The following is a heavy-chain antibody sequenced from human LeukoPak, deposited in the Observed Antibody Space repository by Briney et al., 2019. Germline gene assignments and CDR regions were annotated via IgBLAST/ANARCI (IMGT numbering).Heavy chain of an antibody. J-gene: IGHJ5*02. CDR1: GFTFSSYS. D-gene: IGHD6-19*01. CDR2: ISSSSSYI. Sequence: PGGSLRLSCAASGFTFSSYSMNWVRQAPGKGLEWVSSISSSSSYIYYADSVKGRFTISRDNAKNSLYLQMNSLRAEDTAVYYCAGEIAVAGTSIWFDPWGQGTLVTVSS. CDR3: AGEIAVAGTSIWFDP. V-gene: IGHV3-21*01.